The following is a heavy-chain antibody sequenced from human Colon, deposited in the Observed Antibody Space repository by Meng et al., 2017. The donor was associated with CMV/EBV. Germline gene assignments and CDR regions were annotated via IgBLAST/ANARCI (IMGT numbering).Heavy chain of an antibody. CDR1: GFTFSSAW. CDR3: TTGFSSAWHDHY. Sequence: EVQVVESGGGLVKPGGSLRLSCAASGFTFSSAWMNWVRQAPGKGLEWVGRIKSKSDGETIDYAAPVKGRFTISRDDSTNTLYLQMHSLKTEDTALFYCTTGFSSAWHDHYWGQGTLVTASS. J-gene: IGHJ4*02. V-gene: IGHV3-15*01. CDR2: IKSKSDGETI. D-gene: IGHD3-3*01.